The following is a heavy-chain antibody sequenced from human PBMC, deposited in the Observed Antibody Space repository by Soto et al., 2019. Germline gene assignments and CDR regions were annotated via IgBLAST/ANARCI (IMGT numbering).Heavy chain of an antibody. V-gene: IGHV3-21*01. D-gene: IGHD3-3*01. CDR3: ARDKGVRWSAVFGAPGGMDV. CDR2: ISSSSSYI. J-gene: IGHJ6*02. Sequence: GGSQRLSCAASGFTFSSYSMNWVRQAPGKGLEWVSSISSSSSYIYYADSVKGRFTISRDNAKNSLYLQMNSLRAEDTAVYYCARDKGVRWSAVFGAPGGMDVWGQGTTVTVSS. CDR1: GFTFSSYS.